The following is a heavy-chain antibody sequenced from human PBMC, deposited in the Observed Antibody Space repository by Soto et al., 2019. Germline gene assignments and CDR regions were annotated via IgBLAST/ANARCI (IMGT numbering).Heavy chain of an antibody. CDR1: GGSISSYY. J-gene: IGHJ4*02. Sequence: PSETLSLTCTVSGGSISSYYWSWIRQPPGKGLEWIGYIYYSGSTNYNPSLKSRVTISVDTSKNQFSLKLSSVTAADTAVYYCAIRRYFDYSGQGTLVTVSS. D-gene: IGHD4-17*01. CDR3: AIRRYFDY. CDR2: IYYSGST. V-gene: IGHV4-59*01.